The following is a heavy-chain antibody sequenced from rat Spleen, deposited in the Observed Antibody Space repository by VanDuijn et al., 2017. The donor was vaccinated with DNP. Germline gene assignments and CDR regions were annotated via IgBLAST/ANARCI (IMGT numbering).Heavy chain of an antibody. J-gene: IGHJ3*01. V-gene: IGHV3-1*01. D-gene: IGHD4-3*01. CDR3: AIAYNSGFVY. Sequence: EVQLQESGPGLVKPSQSLSLTCSVTGYSITSNYWGWIRKFPGNKMEWMGYISYSGNTSYNPSLKSRLSITRDTSKDQFFLQLNSVTTEDTATYYCAIAYNSGFVYWGQGTLVTVSS. CDR1: GYSITSNY. CDR2: ISYSGNT.